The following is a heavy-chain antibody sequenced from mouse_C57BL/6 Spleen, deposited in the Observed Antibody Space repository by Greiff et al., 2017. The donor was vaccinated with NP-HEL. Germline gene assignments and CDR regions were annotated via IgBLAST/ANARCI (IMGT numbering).Heavy chain of an antibody. Sequence: QVQLQQSGAELVKPGASVKISCKASGYAFSSYWMNWVKQRPGKGLEWIGQIYPGDGDTNYNGKFKGKATLTADKSSSTAYMQLSSLTSEDSAVYFCARWGSSYNYFDYWGQGTILTVSS. D-gene: IGHD1-1*01. CDR1: GYAFSSYW. CDR3: ARWGSSYNYFDY. J-gene: IGHJ2*01. CDR2: IYPGDGDT. V-gene: IGHV1-80*01.